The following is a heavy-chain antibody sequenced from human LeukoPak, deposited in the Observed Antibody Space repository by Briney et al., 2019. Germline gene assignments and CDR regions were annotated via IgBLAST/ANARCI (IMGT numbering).Heavy chain of an antibody. D-gene: IGHD2-2*01. CDR1: GYSFTSYW. CDR2: IYPGDSDT. J-gene: IGHJ4*02. Sequence: GESLKISCKGSGYSFTSYWIGWVRQMPGKGLEWMEIIYPGDSDTRYSPSFQGQVTISADKSISTAYLQWSSLKASDTAMYYCARLTGIVVVPAAMFGPPDYWGQGTLVTVSS. CDR3: ARLTGIVVVPAAMFGPPDY. V-gene: IGHV5-51*01.